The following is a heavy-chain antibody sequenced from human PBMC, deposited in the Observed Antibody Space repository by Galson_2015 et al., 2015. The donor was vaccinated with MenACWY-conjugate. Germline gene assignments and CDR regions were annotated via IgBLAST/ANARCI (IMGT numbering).Heavy chain of an antibody. Sequence: SLRLSCAASGFTVSSNYMSWVRQAPGKGLEWVSVIYSGGSTYYADSVKGRFTISRDNSKNTLYLQMNSLRAEDTAVYYCASAYSSSFSFDYWGREPWSPSPQ. CDR1: GFTVSSNY. CDR3: ASAYSSSFSFDY. J-gene: IGHJ4*02. CDR2: IYSGGST. V-gene: IGHV3-66*01. D-gene: IGHD6-13*01.